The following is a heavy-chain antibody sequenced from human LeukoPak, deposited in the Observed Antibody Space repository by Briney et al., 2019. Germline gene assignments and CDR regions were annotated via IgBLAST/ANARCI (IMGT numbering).Heavy chain of an antibody. CDR2: IYHSGST. V-gene: IGHV4-59*01. J-gene: IGHJ3*02. CDR3: ARSITMVRGVRSLAFDI. D-gene: IGHD3-10*01. Sequence: PSETLSLTCTVSGGSISSYYWSWIRQPPGKGLEWIGYIYHSGSTNYNPSLKSRGTISVDTSKNQFSLKLSSVTAADTAVYYCARSITMVRGVRSLAFDIWGQGTMVTVSS. CDR1: GGSISSYY.